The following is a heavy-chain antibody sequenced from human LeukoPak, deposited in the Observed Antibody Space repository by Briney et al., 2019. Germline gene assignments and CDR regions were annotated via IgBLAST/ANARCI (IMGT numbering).Heavy chain of an antibody. D-gene: IGHD6-19*01. CDR1: GDSISDDY. V-gene: IGHV4-59*01. J-gene: IGHJ4*02. Sequence: SETLSLTCTVSGDSISDDYYTWIRQPPGKGLEWIGYIYYSGSTNYNPSLKSRVTISVDTSKNQFSLKLSSVTAADTAVYYCARETSLPGYAGGLGFNYWGQGTLVTVSS. CDR3: ARETSLPGYAGGLGFNY. CDR2: IYYSGST.